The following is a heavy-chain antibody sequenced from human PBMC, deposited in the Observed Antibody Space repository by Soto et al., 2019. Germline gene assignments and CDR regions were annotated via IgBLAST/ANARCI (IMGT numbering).Heavy chain of an antibody. CDR3: ARTGGCSGGSCYKPIDY. CDR2: ISSSSSYI. J-gene: IGHJ4*02. Sequence: GGSLRLSCAASGFTFSSYSMNWVRQAPGKGLEWVSSISSSSSYIYYADSVKGRFTISRDNAKNSLYLQMNSLRAEDTAVYYCARTGGCSGGSCYKPIDYWGQGTLVTVSS. D-gene: IGHD2-15*01. CDR1: GFTFSSYS. V-gene: IGHV3-21*01.